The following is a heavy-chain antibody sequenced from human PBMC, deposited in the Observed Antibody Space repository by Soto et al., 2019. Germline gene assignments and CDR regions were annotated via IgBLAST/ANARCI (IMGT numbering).Heavy chain of an antibody. CDR1: GGSFIGYY. Sequence: SETLSLTCAVYGGSFIGYYWSWIRQPPGKGLEWIGEINHSGSTNYNPSLKSRVTISVDTSKNQFSLKLSSVTAADTAVYYCARLAYYDSRSYFDYWGQGTLVTVSS. V-gene: IGHV4-34*01. CDR3: ARLAYYDSRSYFDY. J-gene: IGHJ4*02. CDR2: INHSGST. D-gene: IGHD3-22*01.